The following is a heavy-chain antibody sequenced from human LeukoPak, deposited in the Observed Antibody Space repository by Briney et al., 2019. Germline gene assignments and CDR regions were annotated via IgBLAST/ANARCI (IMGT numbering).Heavy chain of an antibody. D-gene: IGHD4-17*01. J-gene: IGHJ4*02. V-gene: IGHV4-4*07. CDR3: ASSPRYYFDY. CDR2: IYASGST. Sequence: SSETLSLTCTVSGGSISSYYWSWIRQPAGKGLEWIGRIYASGSTNYNPSLKSRVTMSVDTSKNQFSLKLSSVTAADAAVYYCASSPRYYFDYWGQGSLVTVSS. CDR1: GGSISSYY.